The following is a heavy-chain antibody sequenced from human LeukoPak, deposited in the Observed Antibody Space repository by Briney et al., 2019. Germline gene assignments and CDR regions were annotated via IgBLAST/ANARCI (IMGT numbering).Heavy chain of an antibody. CDR3: ARDHVTSVDGGDS. J-gene: IGHJ4*02. CDR2: ISVYNGNT. V-gene: IGHV1-18*01. Sequence: ASVKVSCKASGYTFTNYGVSWVRQAPGQGLEWMGWISVYNGNTDYAQRFQGRVTMTTDTSSSTAYMELRSLRFDDTAVYFCARDHVTSVDGGDSWGQGTLVTVSS. CDR1: GYTFTNYG. D-gene: IGHD6-19*01.